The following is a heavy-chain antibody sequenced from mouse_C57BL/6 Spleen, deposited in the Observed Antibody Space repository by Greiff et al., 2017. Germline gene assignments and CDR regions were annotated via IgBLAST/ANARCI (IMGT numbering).Heavy chain of an antibody. CDR3: ARQLLPHYAMDY. Sequence: DVHLVESGGGLVQPGGSLKLSCAASGFTFSDYGMAWVRQAPRKGPEWVAFISNLAYSIYYADTVTGRFTISRENAKNTLYLEMSSLRSEDTAMYYCARQLLPHYAMDYWGQGTSVTVSS. CDR2: ISNLAYSI. CDR1: GFTFSDYG. J-gene: IGHJ4*01. V-gene: IGHV5-15*01. D-gene: IGHD1-1*01.